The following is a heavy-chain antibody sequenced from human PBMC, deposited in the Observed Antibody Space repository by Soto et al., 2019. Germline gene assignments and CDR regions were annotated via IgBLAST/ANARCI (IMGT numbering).Heavy chain of an antibody. CDR3: ARDQRSTIATRYWFDP. CDR2: INPSGGST. J-gene: IGHJ5*02. D-gene: IGHD6-6*01. CDR1: GYTFTSYY. V-gene: IGHV1-46*01. Sequence: WASVKVSCKASGYTFTSYYIHWVRQAPGQGLEWMGIINPSGGSTSYAQKFQGRVTMTRDTSTSTVYMELSRLRSEDTAVYYCARDQRSTIATRYWFDPWGQGTLVTVSS.